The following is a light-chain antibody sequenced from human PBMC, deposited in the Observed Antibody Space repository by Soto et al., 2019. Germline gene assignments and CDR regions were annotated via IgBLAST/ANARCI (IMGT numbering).Light chain of an antibody. V-gene: IGLV2-14*01. Sequence: QSVLTQPASVSGSPGQSITISCTGTSSDVGGYNYVCWYQQHPGKAPRLLIHGVHNRSPGISGRFSASKSGLTASLTISGLQAEGEADYYCTAFSANRVYLFXPGTKVTVL. CDR2: GVH. J-gene: IGLJ1*01. CDR1: SSDVGGYNY. CDR3: TAFSANRVYL.